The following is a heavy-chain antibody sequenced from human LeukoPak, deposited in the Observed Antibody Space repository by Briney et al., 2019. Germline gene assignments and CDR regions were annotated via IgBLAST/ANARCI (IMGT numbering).Heavy chain of an antibody. Sequence: GGSLRLSCAASGFTFPNSAMSWVRQAPGKGLEWVSAITAGGDSTFYADSVKGRFTISRDNAKNLLYLQMNSLRAEDTAVYYCAREVVEWLRLNGLLDYWGQGTLVTVSP. V-gene: IGHV3-23*01. CDR3: AREVVEWLRLNGLLDY. CDR2: ITAGGDST. CDR1: GFTFPNSA. J-gene: IGHJ4*02. D-gene: IGHD5-12*01.